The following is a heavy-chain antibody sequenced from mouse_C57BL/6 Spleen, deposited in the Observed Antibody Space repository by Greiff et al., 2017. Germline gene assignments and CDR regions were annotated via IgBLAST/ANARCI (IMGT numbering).Heavy chain of an antibody. CDR3: AREGNYYGSSYDY. V-gene: IGHV1-26*01. D-gene: IGHD1-1*01. CDR2: INPNNGGT. Sequence: EVQLQQSGPELVKPGASVKISCKASGYTFTDYYMNWVKQSHGKSLEWIGDINPNNGGTSYNQKLKGKATLTVDKSSSTAYMELRSLTSEDSAVYYCAREGNYYGSSYDYWGQGTTLTVSS. J-gene: IGHJ2*01. CDR1: GYTFTDYY.